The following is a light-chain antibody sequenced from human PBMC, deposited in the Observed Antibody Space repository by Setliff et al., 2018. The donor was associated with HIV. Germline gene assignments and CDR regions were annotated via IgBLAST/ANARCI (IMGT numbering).Light chain of an antibody. Sequence: SVLTQPPSVSGSPGQSVTISCTGTSSDVGYYNRVSWYQQPPGTVPRLMIYEVSSRPSGVPDRFSGSKSGNTASLTISGLQAEDEADYYCASRTAGSTPYVFGTGTKV. J-gene: IGLJ1*01. V-gene: IGLV2-18*02. CDR1: SSDVGYYNR. CDR2: EVS. CDR3: ASRTAGSTPYV.